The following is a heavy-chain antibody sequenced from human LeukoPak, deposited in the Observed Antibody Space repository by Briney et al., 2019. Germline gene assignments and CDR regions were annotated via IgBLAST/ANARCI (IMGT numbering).Heavy chain of an antibody. CDR2: IKSKTDGGTT. CDR3: TTDQDPQTPIDY. CDR1: GFTFGDYA. Sequence: PGRSLRLSCTASGFTFGDYAMSWFRQAPGKGLEWVGRIKSKTDGGTTDYAAPVKGRFTISRDDSKNTLYLQMNSLKTEDTAVYYCTTDQDPQTPIDYWGQGTLVTVSS. D-gene: IGHD4-23*01. V-gene: IGHV3-15*01. J-gene: IGHJ4*02.